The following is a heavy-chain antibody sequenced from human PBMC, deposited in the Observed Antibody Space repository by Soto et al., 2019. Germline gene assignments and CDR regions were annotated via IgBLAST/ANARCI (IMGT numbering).Heavy chain of an antibody. J-gene: IGHJ3*02. D-gene: IGHD4-17*01. CDR2: IYYSGST. V-gene: IGHV4-31*03. Sequence: SETLSLTCTVSGGSISSGGYFWSWIRQRPGKGLEWIGYIYYSGSTDYNPSLRSRVTLSLDTSKKQFSLKLNSVTAADTAVYYCAACGNSNYGGAFDIWGQGKMVTVSS. CDR1: GGSISSGGYF. CDR3: AACGNSNYGGAFDI.